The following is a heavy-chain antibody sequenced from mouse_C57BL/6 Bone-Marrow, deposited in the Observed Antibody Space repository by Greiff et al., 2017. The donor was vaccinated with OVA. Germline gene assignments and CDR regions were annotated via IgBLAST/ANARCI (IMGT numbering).Heavy chain of an antibody. V-gene: IGHV1-81*01. CDR1: GYTFTSYG. CDR2: IYPRSGNT. CDR3: ARWTFYAMDY. J-gene: IGHJ4*01. Sequence: VPLVESGAELARPGASVKLSCKASGYTFTSYGISWVKQRTGQGLEWIGEIYPRSGNTYYNEKFKGKATLTADKSSSTAYMELRSLTSEDSAVYFCARWTFYAMDYWGQGTSVTVSS.